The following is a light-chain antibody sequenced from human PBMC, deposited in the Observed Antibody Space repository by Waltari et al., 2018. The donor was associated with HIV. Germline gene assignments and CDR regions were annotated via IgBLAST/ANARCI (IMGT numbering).Light chain of an antibody. V-gene: IGLV1-51*02. Sequence: QSVLTQPPSVSAAPGQKVTISCSGSTSNIGSNSVSWYQQLPGTAPKLLIYENDKLPSGISDRFSGFKSGSAATLGITGLQTGDEADYYCAAWDGSLSVVLFGGGTKLTVL. CDR1: TSNIGSNS. CDR2: END. CDR3: AAWDGSLSVVL. J-gene: IGLJ3*02.